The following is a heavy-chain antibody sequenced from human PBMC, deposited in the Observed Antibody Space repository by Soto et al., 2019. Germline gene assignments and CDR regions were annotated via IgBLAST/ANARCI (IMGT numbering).Heavy chain of an antibody. CDR3: ARVPLLGYCSGGSCSTYYYYYGMDV. D-gene: IGHD2-15*01. CDR1: GGSFSDYY. Sequence: SETLSLTCAVYGGSFSDYYWSWIRQPPGKGLEWIGEINYSGSTNYNPSLKSRVTISVDTSKNQFSLKLSSVTAADTAVYYCARVPLLGYCSGGSCSTYYYYYGMDVWGQGTTVTVSS. V-gene: IGHV4-34*01. J-gene: IGHJ6*02. CDR2: INYSGST.